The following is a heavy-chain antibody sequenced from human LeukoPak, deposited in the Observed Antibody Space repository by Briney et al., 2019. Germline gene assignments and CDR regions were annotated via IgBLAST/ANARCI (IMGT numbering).Heavy chain of an antibody. CDR2: ISGSGDRT. Sequence: PGGSLRLSCAASGFTFSYYAMTWVRQAPGKGLEWVSVISGSGDRTYYADSVKGRFTIFRDNSKNTLFLRMSSLRAGDTALYYCAKDLGPGGVYDSWGQETLVTVSS. CDR1: GFTFSYYA. D-gene: IGHD3-16*01. CDR3: AKDLGPGGVYDS. J-gene: IGHJ4*02. V-gene: IGHV3-23*01.